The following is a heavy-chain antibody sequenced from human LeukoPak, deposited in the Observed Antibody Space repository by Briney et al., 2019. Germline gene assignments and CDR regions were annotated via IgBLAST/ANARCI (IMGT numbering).Heavy chain of an antibody. CDR2: ISSSSSYI. Sequence: GGPLRLSCAASGFTFSSYSMNWVRQAPGKGLEWVSSISSSSSYIYYADSVKGRFTISRDNSKNTLYLQMNSLRAEDTAVYYCARDGQQLGTFDYWGQGTLVTVSS. CDR3: ARDGQQLGTFDY. CDR1: GFTFSSYS. J-gene: IGHJ4*02. D-gene: IGHD6-13*01. V-gene: IGHV3-21*01.